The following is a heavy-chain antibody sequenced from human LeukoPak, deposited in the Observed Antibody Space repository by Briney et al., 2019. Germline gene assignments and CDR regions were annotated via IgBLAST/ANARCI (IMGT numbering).Heavy chain of an antibody. CDR3: ARETTLYQLLRYWYFDL. Sequence: SQTLSLTCTVSGGSISSGDYYWSWIRQPPGKSLEWIGYIYYSGSTYYKPSLKSRVTISVDTSKNQFSLKLSSVTAADTAVYYCARETTLYQLLRYWYFDLWGRGTLVTVSS. CDR2: IYYSGST. J-gene: IGHJ2*01. CDR1: GGSISSGDYY. V-gene: IGHV4-30-4*01. D-gene: IGHD2-2*01.